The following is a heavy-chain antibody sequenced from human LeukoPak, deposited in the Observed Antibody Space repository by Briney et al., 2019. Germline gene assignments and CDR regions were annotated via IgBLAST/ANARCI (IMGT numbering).Heavy chain of an antibody. Sequence: ASETLSLTCTISGGSIGGNSYWSWIRQPPGKGPEWIGHISNSGSTYYSPSLSSRVTISLDTSKNQFSLKLRSVTAADTAVYYCARGGASSIPLDYWGREPWSPSPQ. CDR2: ISNSGST. CDR1: GGSIGGNSY. V-gene: IGHV4-61*01. J-gene: IGHJ4*02. D-gene: IGHD1-26*01. CDR3: ARGGASSIPLDY.